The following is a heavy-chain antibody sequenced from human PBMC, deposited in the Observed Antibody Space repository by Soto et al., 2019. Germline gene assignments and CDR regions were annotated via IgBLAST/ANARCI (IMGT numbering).Heavy chain of an antibody. CDR1: GFTFSHAW. D-gene: IGHD2-15*01. Sequence: PGGSLRLSCAASGFTFSHAWMSWVRQAPGKGLEWVGRIKSKADGETKDYGAPVRGRFTISRDDSKDTLYLQMNSLRIEDTAVYYCCVVKRRDQYSTSGYWFDPWGLGTLVTVSS. CDR3: CVVKRRDQYSTSGYWFDP. CDR2: IKSKADGETK. V-gene: IGHV3-15*01. J-gene: IGHJ5*02.